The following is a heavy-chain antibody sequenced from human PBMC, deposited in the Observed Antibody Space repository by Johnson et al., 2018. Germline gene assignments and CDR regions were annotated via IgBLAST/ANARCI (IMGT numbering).Heavy chain of an antibody. CDR3: TTADYYYMDV. CDR1: GFTFSNAW. Sequence: VQLVESGGGLVKPGGSLRLSCVASGFTFSNAWMNWVRQAPGKGLAWVGRITIKTDGGTTDYPAPVQGRFTISRDESKNTLYLQMNNLKTEETAVYYCTTADYYYMDVWGKGTTVTVSS. V-gene: IGHV3-15*07. J-gene: IGHJ6*03. CDR2: ITIKTDGGTT.